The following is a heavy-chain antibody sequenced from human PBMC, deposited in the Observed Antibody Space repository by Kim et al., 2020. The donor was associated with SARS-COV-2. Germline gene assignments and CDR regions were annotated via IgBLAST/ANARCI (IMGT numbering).Heavy chain of an antibody. D-gene: IGHD3-9*01. V-gene: IGHV3-33*01. Sequence: GGSLRLSCTASGFTFSSYGMHWVRQAPGKGLEWVAVIWYDGSNKYYADSVKGRFTISRDNSKNTLYLQMNSLRAEDTAVYYCAREGRRYFDGRYYYGMDVWGQGTTVTVSS. CDR2: IWYDGSNK. CDR3: AREGRRYFDGRYYYGMDV. CDR1: GFTFSSYG. J-gene: IGHJ6*02.